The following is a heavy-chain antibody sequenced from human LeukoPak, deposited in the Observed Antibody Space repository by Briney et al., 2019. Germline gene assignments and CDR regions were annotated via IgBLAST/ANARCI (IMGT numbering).Heavy chain of an antibody. J-gene: IGHJ6*02. Sequence: GGSQRLSCAASGFTFDDYAMHWVRQAPGKGLEWVSGISWNSGSIGYADSVKGRFTISRDNAKNSLYLQMSSLRTEDTALYYCAKVVNYYYGMDVWGQGTTVTVSS. V-gene: IGHV3-9*01. CDR3: AKVVNYYYGMDV. CDR2: ISWNSGSI. CDR1: GFTFDDYA. D-gene: IGHD2-21*01.